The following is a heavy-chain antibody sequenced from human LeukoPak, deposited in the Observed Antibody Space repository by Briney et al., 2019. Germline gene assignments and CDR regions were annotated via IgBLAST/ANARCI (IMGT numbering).Heavy chain of an antibody. CDR1: GYSISSGYY. V-gene: IGHV4-38-2*01. Sequence: SETLSLTCAVSGYSISSGYYWGWIRQPPGKGLEWIGSIYHSGNTYYNPSLKSRVTISVDTSKNQFSLKLSSVTAADTAVYYCARSEREQYSSSWYGYWGQGTLVTVSS. D-gene: IGHD6-13*01. J-gene: IGHJ4*02. CDR3: ARSEREQYSSSWYGY. CDR2: IYHSGNT.